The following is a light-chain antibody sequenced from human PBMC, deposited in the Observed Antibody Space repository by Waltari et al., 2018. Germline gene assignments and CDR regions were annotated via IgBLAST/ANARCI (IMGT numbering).Light chain of an antibody. J-gene: IGKJ3*01. CDR2: AAS. CDR3: QQLNSYPLFT. V-gene: IGKV1-9*01. Sequence: IQLTQSPSSLSASVGDRVTITCRASQGISSYLAWYQQKPGKAPKLLIYAASTLQSGVPSRFSVSVSGTDFTLTISSLQPEDFATYYCQQLNSYPLFTFGPGTKVDIK. CDR1: QGISSY.